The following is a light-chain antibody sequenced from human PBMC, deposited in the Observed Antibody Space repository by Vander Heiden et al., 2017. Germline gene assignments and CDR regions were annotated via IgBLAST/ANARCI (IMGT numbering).Light chain of an antibody. V-gene: IGKV3-11*01. Sequence: EIVLTQSPATLSLSPGERATLSCRASQSVSSYLAWYQQKPGQAPRLLIYDASNRATGIPARLSGTGSGTDFTLTISSLEPEDFTVYYCQQRRNWPPTFGGGTKVEIK. J-gene: IGKJ4*01. CDR1: QSVSSY. CDR2: DAS. CDR3: QQRRNWPPT.